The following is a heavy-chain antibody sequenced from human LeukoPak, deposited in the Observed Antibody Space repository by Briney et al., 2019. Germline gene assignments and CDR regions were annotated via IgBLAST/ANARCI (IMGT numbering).Heavy chain of an antibody. CDR1: GGTFSTYA. V-gene: IGHV1-69*13. D-gene: IGHD3-10*01. Sequence: ASVKGSCKTCGGTFSTYAISWVRQAPGQGLEWMGGIILIFGTANYAQKFQGRVTITADESTSTAYMELSSLRSEDTAVYYCARDRMVRGVFNWFDPWGQGTLVTVSS. J-gene: IGHJ5*02. CDR3: ARDRMVRGVFNWFDP. CDR2: IILIFGTA.